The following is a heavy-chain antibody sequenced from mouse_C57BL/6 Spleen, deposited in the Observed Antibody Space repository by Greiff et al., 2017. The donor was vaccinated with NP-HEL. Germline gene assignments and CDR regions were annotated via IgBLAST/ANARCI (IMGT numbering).Heavy chain of an antibody. CDR2: IYPGDGDT. D-gene: IGHD2-4*01. CDR1: GYAFSSSW. J-gene: IGHJ2*01. Sequence: QVQLQQSGPELVKPGASVKISCKASGYAFSSSWMNWVKQRPGKGLEWIGRIYPGDGDTNYNGKLKGKATLTADKSSSTAYMQHSSLTSEDSAVYFYARGGYYDYDAGDYWGQGTTLTVSS. V-gene: IGHV1-82*01. CDR3: ARGGYYDYDAGDY.